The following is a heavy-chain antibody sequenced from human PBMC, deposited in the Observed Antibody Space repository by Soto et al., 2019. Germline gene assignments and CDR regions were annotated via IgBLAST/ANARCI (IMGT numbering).Heavy chain of an antibody. Sequence: PGGSLRLSCAASGFTFSSYAMSWVRQAPGKGLEWVSAISGSGGSTYYADSVKGRFTISRDNSKNTLYLQMNSLRAEDTAVYYCANSPYSGYCSGGSCSLDYWGQGTLVTVSS. CDR3: ANSPYSGYCSGGSCSLDY. CDR2: ISGSGGST. CDR1: GFTFSSYA. V-gene: IGHV3-23*01. D-gene: IGHD2-15*01. J-gene: IGHJ4*02.